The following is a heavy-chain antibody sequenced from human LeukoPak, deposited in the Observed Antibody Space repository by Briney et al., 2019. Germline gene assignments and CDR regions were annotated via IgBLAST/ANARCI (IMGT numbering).Heavy chain of an antibody. V-gene: IGHV3-21*01. CDR1: GFTFNTYT. CDR3: ARTYLTGYNPYFDY. D-gene: IGHD3-9*01. CDR2: ITASSTAI. J-gene: IGHJ4*02. Sequence: PGGSLRLSCAASGFTFNTYTMNWVRQAPGKGLEWVSSITASSTAIYSADSVKGRFTISRDNAKNFLYLQMNSLRAEDTAVYYCARTYLTGYNPYFDYWGQGILVTVSS.